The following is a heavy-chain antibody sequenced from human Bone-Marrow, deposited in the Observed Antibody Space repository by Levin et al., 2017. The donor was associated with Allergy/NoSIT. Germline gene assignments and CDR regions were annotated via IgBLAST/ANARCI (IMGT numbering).Heavy chain of an antibody. Sequence: KASETLSLTCSVSGDSVNSQKFYWSWIRHSPGKRLEWIGYIYYNGRTEYNPSLENRVTISLDASRNQISLSLTSVTAADTAIYYCARGGRVVVPSAISGSFDPWGQGTLVTVSS. D-gene: IGHD2-15*01. CDR1: GDSVNSQKFY. CDR3: ARGGRVVVPSAISGSFDP. J-gene: IGHJ5*02. V-gene: IGHV4-61*01. CDR2: IYYNGRT.